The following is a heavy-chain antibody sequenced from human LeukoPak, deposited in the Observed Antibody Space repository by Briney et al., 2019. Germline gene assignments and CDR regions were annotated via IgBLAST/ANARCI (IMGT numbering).Heavy chain of an antibody. J-gene: IGHJ4*02. CDR1: GGSISSYY. CDR3: AREAGYDILTGFGYYFDY. D-gene: IGHD3-9*01. V-gene: IGHV4-59*01. Sequence: SETLSLTCTVSGGSISSYYWSWTRQPPGKGLEWIGYNYYSGSTNYNPSLKSRVTISVDTSKNQFSLKLSSVTAADTAVYYCAREAGYDILTGFGYYFDYWGQGTLVTVSS. CDR2: NYYSGST.